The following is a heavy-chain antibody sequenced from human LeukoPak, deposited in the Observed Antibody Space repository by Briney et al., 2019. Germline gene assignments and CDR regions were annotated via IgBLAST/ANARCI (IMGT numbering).Heavy chain of an antibody. CDR2: IYSAGST. Sequence: PGGSLRLSCAASGFTVSSNYMSWVRQAPGKGLEWVSVIYSAGSTYYADSVKGRFTISRDNSKNMLYLQMNSLRAEDTAVYYCARDFGYYGSGSYYNWFDPWGQGTLVTVSS. CDR3: ARDFGYYGSGSYYNWFDP. D-gene: IGHD3-10*01. V-gene: IGHV3-53*01. CDR1: GFTVSSNY. J-gene: IGHJ5*02.